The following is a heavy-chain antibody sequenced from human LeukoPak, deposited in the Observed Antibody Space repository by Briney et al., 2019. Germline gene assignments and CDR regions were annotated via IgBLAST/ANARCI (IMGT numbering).Heavy chain of an antibody. D-gene: IGHD3-9*01. J-gene: IGHJ4*02. V-gene: IGHV4-34*01. CDR1: GGSFSGYY. Sequence: SETLSITCAVYGGSFSGYYWSWIRQPPGKGLEWIGEINHSGSTNYNPSLKSRVTISVDRSKNQFSLKLSSVTAADTAVYYCARDPTYYDILTGYYRDGFFDYWGQGTPVTVSS. CDR3: ARDPTYYDILTGYYRDGFFDY. CDR2: INHSGST.